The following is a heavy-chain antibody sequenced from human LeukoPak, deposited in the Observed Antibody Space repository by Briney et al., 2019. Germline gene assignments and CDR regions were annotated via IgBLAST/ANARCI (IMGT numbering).Heavy chain of an antibody. CDR1: GYSISSGYY. Sequence: SETLSLTCTVSGYSISSGYYWGWIRQPPGKGLEWIGSIYHSGSTYYNPSLKSRVTISVDTSKNQFSLKLSSVTAADTAVYYCASRSGHWDFWGPGSLVTVSS. V-gene: IGHV4-38-2*02. CDR2: IYHSGST. CDR3: ASRSGHWDF. J-gene: IGHJ4*02. D-gene: IGHD2-15*01.